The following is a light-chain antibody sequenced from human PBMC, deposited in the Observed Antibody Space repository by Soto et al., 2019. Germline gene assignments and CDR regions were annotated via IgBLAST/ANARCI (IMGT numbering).Light chain of an antibody. V-gene: IGLV4-60*03. CDR1: SGHSSYI. CDR2: LEGSGSY. Sequence: QAVVTQSSSASASPGSSVKLTCTLSSGHSSYIVAWHQQQPGKAPRYLMKLEGSGSYNKGNGVPDRFSGSSSGGDRYLTISNLQSEDEADYYCETWDSNSFVFGGGTKVTVL. J-gene: IGLJ3*02. CDR3: ETWDSNSFV.